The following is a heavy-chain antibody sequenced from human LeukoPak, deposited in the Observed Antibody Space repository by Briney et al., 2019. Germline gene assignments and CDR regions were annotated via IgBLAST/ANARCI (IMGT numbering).Heavy chain of an antibody. Sequence: PSETLSLTCAVYGGSFSGYYWSWIRQPPGKGLEWIGEINHSGSTNYNPTLKSRVTISIDTSKNQFSLKLSSVTAADTAVYYCVRLPRGPDTRSSPYYYYGMDVWGQGTTVTVSS. CDR3: VRLPRGPDTRSSPYYYYGMDV. CDR1: GGSFSGYY. V-gene: IGHV4-34*01. J-gene: IGHJ6*02. D-gene: IGHD2-2*01. CDR2: INHSGST.